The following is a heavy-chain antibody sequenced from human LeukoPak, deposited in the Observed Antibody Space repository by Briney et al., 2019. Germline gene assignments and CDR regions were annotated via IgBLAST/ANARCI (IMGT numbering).Heavy chain of an antibody. CDR1: GFTFSSYA. J-gene: IGHJ4*02. CDR3: ARDIAASLNYFDY. CDR2: MSYDGTSE. Sequence: GGSLRLSCAASGFTFSSYAIHWVRQAPGKGLEWVAVMSYDGTSEYYADSVKGRFTISRDNSKNTLYLQMHSLRAEDTAVYYCARDIAASLNYFDYWGQGTLVTVSS. V-gene: IGHV3-30-3*01. D-gene: IGHD6-13*01.